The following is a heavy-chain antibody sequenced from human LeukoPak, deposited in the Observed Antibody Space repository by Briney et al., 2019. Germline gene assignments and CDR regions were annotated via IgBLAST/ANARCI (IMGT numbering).Heavy chain of an antibody. D-gene: IGHD4-17*01. CDR3: ARQGSTVTMDY. J-gene: IGHJ4*02. V-gene: IGHV5-51*01. CDR1: EYRFTSYW. CDR2: INPGDSDT. Sequence: GESLKISCKGSEYRFTSYWIGWVRQMPGKGLEWMGIINPGDSDTRYSPSFQGQVTISADKSISTTYLQWSSLKASDSAIYYCARQGSTVTMDYWGQGTLVTVSS.